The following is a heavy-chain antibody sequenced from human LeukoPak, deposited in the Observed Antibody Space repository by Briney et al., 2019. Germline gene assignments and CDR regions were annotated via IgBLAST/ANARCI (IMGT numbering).Heavy chain of an antibody. CDR2: IYHSGST. J-gene: IGHJ4*02. D-gene: IGHD2-2*01. Sequence: SETLSLTCTVSGYSISSGYYWGWIRQPPGKGLEWIGSIYHSGSTYYNPSLKSRVTISVDTSKNQFSLKLSSVTAADTAVYYCARGRRLVVIPPAMIGGRFDYWGQGTLVTVSS. V-gene: IGHV4-38-2*02. CDR3: ARGRRLVVIPPAMIGGRFDY. CDR1: GYSISSGYY.